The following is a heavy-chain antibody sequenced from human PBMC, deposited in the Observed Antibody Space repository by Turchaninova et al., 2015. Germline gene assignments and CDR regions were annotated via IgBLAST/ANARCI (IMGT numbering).Heavy chain of an antibody. V-gene: IGHV1-2*02. Sequence: QVQLVQSGAEVNKPGASVKVSCKASGYTFTGSSLHWVRQAQGPGRGGGGWINANGGGTNHAQKFQERGTITRETAISPTYRGVSRLRYDDTAEYYCARAGTGGPDSLAFWGQGTLVTVSS. CDR3: ARAGTGGPDSLAF. CDR1: GYTFTGSS. J-gene: IGHJ4*02. D-gene: IGHD2-8*02. CDR2: INANGGGT.